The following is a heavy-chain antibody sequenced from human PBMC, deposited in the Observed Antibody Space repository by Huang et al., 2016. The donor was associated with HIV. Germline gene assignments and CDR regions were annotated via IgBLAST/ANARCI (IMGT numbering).Heavy chain of an antibody. CDR3: ARRDYGVTDGAFDI. D-gene: IGHD3-10*01. J-gene: IGHJ3*02. Sequence: QVQLVQSGPEVRKPGASVKVSCKASGYNFITYGITWVRQAPGQGLEWMGWISTQKGKTNYAQNFQGRVTMTTDTAANTAYMELSRLTSDDTAVYFCARRDYGVTDGAFDIWGQGTLVTVSS. V-gene: IGHV1-18*04. CDR1: GYNFITYG. CDR2: ISTQKGKT.